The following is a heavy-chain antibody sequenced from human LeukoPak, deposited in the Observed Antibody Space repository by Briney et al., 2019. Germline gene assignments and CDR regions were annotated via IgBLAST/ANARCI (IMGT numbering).Heavy chain of an antibody. CDR3: AKEYDILTGYGPYYSMDV. CDR1: GFSFSSYS. V-gene: IGHV3-48*04. CDR2: IRSSSSTI. J-gene: IGHJ6*02. D-gene: IGHD3-9*01. Sequence: GGSLRLSCAASGFSFSSYSMNWVRQAPGKGLEWVSYIRSSSSTIYYADPVKGRFTISRDNNKSSLFLQMKSLRTEDTALYYCAKEYDILTGYGPYYSMDVWGQGTTVTVSS.